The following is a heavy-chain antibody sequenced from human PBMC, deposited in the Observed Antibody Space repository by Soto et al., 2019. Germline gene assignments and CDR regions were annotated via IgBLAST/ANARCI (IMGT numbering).Heavy chain of an antibody. CDR2: IIPFFGTA. CDR3: ARGRTITGSVENAFDI. J-gene: IGHJ3*02. D-gene: IGHD1-20*01. Sequence: ASVKVSCKASGGTFSRYAISWVRQAPGQGLEWMGGIIPFFGTANYAQKFQGRVTITADESTDTVYMGLSSLRSDDTAMYYCARGRTITGSVENAFDIWGQGTMVTVSS. CDR1: GGTFSRYA. V-gene: IGHV1-69*13.